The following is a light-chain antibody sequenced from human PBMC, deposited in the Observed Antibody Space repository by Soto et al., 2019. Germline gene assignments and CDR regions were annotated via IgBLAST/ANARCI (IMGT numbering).Light chain of an antibody. CDR2: YNN. J-gene: IGLJ3*02. Sequence: QSVLTQPPSASGTPGQRVTISCSGSSSNIESNTVNWYQQLPGTAPKLLMYYNNQRPSGVPDRFTGSKSGTSASLAISGLQSEDEADYYCVAWDDSLKGWVFGGGTKLTVL. CDR3: VAWDDSLKGWV. CDR1: SSNIESNT. V-gene: IGLV1-44*01.